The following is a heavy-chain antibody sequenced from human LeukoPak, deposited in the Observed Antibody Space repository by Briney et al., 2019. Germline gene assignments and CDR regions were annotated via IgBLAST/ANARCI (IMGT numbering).Heavy chain of an antibody. Sequence: SETLFLTCTVSGGSISSYYWSWIRQPAGKGLEWIGRIYTSGSTNHNPSLESRVTISLDTSKNQFSLKLSSVTAADTAVYYCARGLWSFDDWGQGTLVTVSS. J-gene: IGHJ4*02. CDR3: ARGLWSFDD. D-gene: IGHD5-18*01. CDR2: IYTSGST. V-gene: IGHV4-4*07. CDR1: GGSISSYY.